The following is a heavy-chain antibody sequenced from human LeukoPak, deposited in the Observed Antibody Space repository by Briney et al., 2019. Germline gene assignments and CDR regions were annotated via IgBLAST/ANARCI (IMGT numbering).Heavy chain of an antibody. J-gene: IGHJ4*02. CDR2: INDSGST. CDR1: GGSFSGYY. Sequence: SETLSLTCAVYGGSFSGYYWSWIRQPPGKGLEWLGEINDSGSTNYNPSLKSRVTISVDTSKNQFSLKLSSVTAADTAVYYCARGLPPLGPNDYWGQGTLVTVSS. CDR3: ARGLPPLGPNDY. V-gene: IGHV4-34*01. D-gene: IGHD3-16*01.